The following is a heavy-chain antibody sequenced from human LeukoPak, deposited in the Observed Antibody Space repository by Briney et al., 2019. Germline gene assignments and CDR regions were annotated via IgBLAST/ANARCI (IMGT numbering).Heavy chain of an antibody. Sequence: GGSLRLSCAASGFTFSSNGMHWVRQAPGKGLEWVAVIWYDGSNKYYAASVKGRFTISRDNSKNTLYLQMNSLRAEDTAVYYCARGTTSIAMAGFDYWGQGTLVTVSS. CDR3: ARGTTSIAMAGFDY. D-gene: IGHD6-19*01. CDR2: IWYDGSNK. V-gene: IGHV3-33*01. CDR1: GFTFSSNG. J-gene: IGHJ4*02.